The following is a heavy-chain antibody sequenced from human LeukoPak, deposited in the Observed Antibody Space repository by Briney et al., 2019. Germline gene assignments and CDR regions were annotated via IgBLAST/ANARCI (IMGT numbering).Heavy chain of an antibody. J-gene: IGHJ4*02. CDR2: INTNTGNP. V-gene: IGHV7-4-1*02. CDR3: ARDLIAARPEFDY. CDR1: GYTFTSYA. D-gene: IGHD6-6*01. Sequence: GGSLRLSCAASGYTFTSYAMNWVRQAPGQGLEWMGWINTNTGNPTYAQGFTGRFVFSLDTSVSTAYLQISSLKAEDTAVYYCARDLIAARPEFDYWGQGTLVTVSS.